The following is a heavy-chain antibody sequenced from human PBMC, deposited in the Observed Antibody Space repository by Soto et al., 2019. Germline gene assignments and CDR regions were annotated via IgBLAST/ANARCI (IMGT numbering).Heavy chain of an antibody. CDR3: AREVGNFYSGSYRDLFDY. CDR1: GGTFSSYA. V-gene: IGHV1-69*13. CDR2: IIPIFGTA. J-gene: IGHJ4*02. D-gene: IGHD1-26*01. Sequence: GASVKVSCKASGGTFSSYAISWVRQAPGQGLEWMGGIIPIFGTANYAQKFQGRVTITADESTSTAYMELSSLRSEDTAVYYCAREVGNFYSGSYRDLFDYWGQGTLGTVS.